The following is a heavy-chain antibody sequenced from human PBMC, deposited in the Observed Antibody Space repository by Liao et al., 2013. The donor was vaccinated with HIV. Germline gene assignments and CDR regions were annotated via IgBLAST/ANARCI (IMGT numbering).Heavy chain of an antibody. V-gene: IGHV4-59*01. CDR3: ARGVQWLGNWYLDL. J-gene: IGHJ2*01. Sequence: QVQLQESGPGLVKPSETLSLTCTVSGGSISSYYWSWIRQPPGKGLEWIGYIYKTGRTNYNPSLKSRVTISVDTSKNQVSLKLNSMTAADTAVFYCARGVQWLGNWYLDLWGRGTLVTVSS. CDR2: IYKTGRT. CDR1: GGSISSYY. D-gene: IGHD6-19*01.